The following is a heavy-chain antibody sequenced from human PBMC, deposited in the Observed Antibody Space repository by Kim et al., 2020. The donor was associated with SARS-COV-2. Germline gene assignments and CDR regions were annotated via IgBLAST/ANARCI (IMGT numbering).Heavy chain of an antibody. D-gene: IGHD2-21*01. CDR3: AGARWGSYFDY. Sequence: YIYYADSVRGRFTISRDNAENSLHLQMNSLRAEDTAVYYCAGARWGSYFDYWGQGTLVTVSS. CDR2: YI. J-gene: IGHJ4*02. V-gene: IGHV3-21*01.